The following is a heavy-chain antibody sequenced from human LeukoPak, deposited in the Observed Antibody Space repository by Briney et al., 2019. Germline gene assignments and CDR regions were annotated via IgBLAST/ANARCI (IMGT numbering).Heavy chain of an antibody. Sequence: SETLSLTCAVYGGSFSGYYWSWIRQPPGKGLEWIGEINHSGSTNYNPSLKSRVTISVDTSKNQFSLKLSSVTAADTAVYYCARAVTGTFDYWGQGALVTVSS. D-gene: IGHD6-19*01. CDR3: ARAVTGTFDY. CDR1: GGSFSGYY. J-gene: IGHJ4*02. V-gene: IGHV4-34*01. CDR2: INHSGST.